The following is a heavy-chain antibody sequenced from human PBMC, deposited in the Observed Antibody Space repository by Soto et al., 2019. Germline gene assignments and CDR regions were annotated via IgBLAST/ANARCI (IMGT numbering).Heavy chain of an antibody. CDR2: IYYSGST. V-gene: IGHV4-31*03. CDR3: AREEGGTRGYYYIDV. J-gene: IGHJ6*03. CDR1: GGSVSSSGHY. Sequence: QVQLQESGPGLVRPSQTLSLTCSVSGGSVSSSGHYWSWIRQHPGKGLEWVGYIYYSGSTYYKPSLESRLTISLDTSKNEFSLKLSSVTAADTAVYYCAREEGGTRGYYYIDVWGKGTTVTVSS. D-gene: IGHD1-1*01.